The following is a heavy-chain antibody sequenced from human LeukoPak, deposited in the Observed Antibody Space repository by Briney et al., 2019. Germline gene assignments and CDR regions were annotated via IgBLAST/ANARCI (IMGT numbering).Heavy chain of an antibody. Sequence: GGSLRLSCAASGFTFSDYWMHWVRQVPGKGLVWVSRINTDGRSTIYADSVKGRFTISRDNAKNTLYLQMNSLRGEDTDVYYCGRDESVSGPTTFDFWGQGTLVTVSS. J-gene: IGHJ4*02. V-gene: IGHV3-74*01. CDR3: GRDESVSGPTTFDF. D-gene: IGHD6-19*01. CDR1: GFTFSDYW. CDR2: INTDGRST.